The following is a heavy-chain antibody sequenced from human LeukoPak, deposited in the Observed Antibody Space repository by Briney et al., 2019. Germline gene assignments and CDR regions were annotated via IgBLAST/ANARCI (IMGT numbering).Heavy chain of an antibody. CDR1: GFTFSSYA. Sequence: GGSLRLSCAASGFTFSSYAMHWVRQAPGKGLEYVSAISSTGGSTYYANSVKDRFTISRDNSKNTLYLQMGSLRAEDMAEYYCARATLGAWLQLNYWGQGTLVTVSS. J-gene: IGHJ4*02. CDR2: ISSTGGST. D-gene: IGHD5-24*01. V-gene: IGHV3-64*01. CDR3: ARATLGAWLQLNY.